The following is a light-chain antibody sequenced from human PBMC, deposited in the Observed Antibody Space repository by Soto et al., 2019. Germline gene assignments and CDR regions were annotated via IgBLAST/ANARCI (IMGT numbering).Light chain of an antibody. CDR1: QSVSSSY. J-gene: IGKJ1*01. CDR2: DAS. V-gene: IGKV3-20*01. Sequence: EIVLTQSPGTLSLSPGERATLSCRASQSVSSSYLAWYQHNPGQAPRLLIYDASSRATGIPDRFSGSGSGTDFTLTISRLEPEDFAVYYCQQYGSSPRKFGQGTKVEIK. CDR3: QQYGSSPRK.